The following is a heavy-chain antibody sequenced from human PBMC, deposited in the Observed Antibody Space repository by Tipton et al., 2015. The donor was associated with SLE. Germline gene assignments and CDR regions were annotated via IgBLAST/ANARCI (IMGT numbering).Heavy chain of an antibody. J-gene: IGHJ4*02. D-gene: IGHD2-21*02. Sequence: TLSLTCAVYGGSFSGYYWSWIRQPPGKGLEWIGEINHSGSTNYNPSLKSRVTISVDTSKNQFSLKLSSVTAADTAVYYCARRGYCGGDCYPFDYWGQGTLCTV. CDR1: GGSFSGYY. CDR2: INHSGST. CDR3: ARRGYCGGDCYPFDY. V-gene: IGHV4-34*01.